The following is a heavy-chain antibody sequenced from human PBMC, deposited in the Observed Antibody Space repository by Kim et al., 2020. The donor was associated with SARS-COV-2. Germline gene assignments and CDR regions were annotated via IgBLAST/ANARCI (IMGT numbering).Heavy chain of an antibody. Sequence: GGSLRLSCAASGFTFSSYWMSWVRQAPGKGLEWVANIKQDESEKYYVDSVKGRFTISRDNAKNSLFLQMNSLRAEDTAVYYCARGLLGGDDNYWGQGTLVTVSS. CDR2: IKQDESEK. CDR1: GFTFSSYW. CDR3: ARGLLGGDDNY. J-gene: IGHJ4*02. V-gene: IGHV3-7*03. D-gene: IGHD2-21*01.